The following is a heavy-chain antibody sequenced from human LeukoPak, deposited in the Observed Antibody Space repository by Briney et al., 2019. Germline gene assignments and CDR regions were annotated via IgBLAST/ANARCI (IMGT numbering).Heavy chain of an antibody. D-gene: IGHD4-17*01. CDR2: ISYDGSNK. CDR1: GFTFSSYA. CDR3: ARFDYADYLAFDY. V-gene: IGHV3-30-3*01. J-gene: IGHJ4*02. Sequence: GRSLRLSCAASGFTFSSYAMHWVRQAPGKGLEWVAVISYDGSNKYYADSVKGRFTISRDNSKNTLYLQMNSLRAEDTAVYYCARFDYADYLAFDYWGQGTLVTVSS.